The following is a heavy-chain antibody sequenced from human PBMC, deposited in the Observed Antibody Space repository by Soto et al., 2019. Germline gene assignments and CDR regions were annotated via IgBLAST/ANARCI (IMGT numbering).Heavy chain of an antibody. CDR3: ARVWNYFDY. CDR2: IYYSGMT. J-gene: IGHJ4*02. V-gene: IGHV4-31*03. D-gene: IGHD3-3*01. CDR1: GGSISSGGYY. Sequence: QVQLQASGPGLVKTSQTLSLTCTVSGGSISSGGYYWSWIRQHPGKGLELIGYIYYSGMTYYNPSLKSRVTISVETFKNKFSLKLSSVTAADRAVYYCARVWNYFDYWGQGTLVTVSS.